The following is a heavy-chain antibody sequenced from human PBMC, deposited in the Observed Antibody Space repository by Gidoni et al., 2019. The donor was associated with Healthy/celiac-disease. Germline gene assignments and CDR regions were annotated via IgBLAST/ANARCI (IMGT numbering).Heavy chain of an antibody. V-gene: IGHV3-30-3*01. CDR2: ISYDGSNK. D-gene: IGHD3-22*01. CDR3: ARDVRDYYDSSGYYYQGPYYYYYGMDV. J-gene: IGHJ6*02. CDR1: GFTFSSYA. Sequence: QVQLVESGGGVVQPGRSLRLSCAASGFTFSSYAMHWVRQAPGKGLEWVAVISYDGSNKYYADSVKGRFTISRDNSKNTLYLQMNSLRAEDTAVYYCARDVRDYYDSSGYYYQGPYYYYYGMDVWGQGTTVTVSS.